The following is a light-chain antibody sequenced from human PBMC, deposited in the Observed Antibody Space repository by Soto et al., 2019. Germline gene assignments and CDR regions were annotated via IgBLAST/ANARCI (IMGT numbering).Light chain of an antibody. CDR1: QNIDIY. CDR2: GAS. CDR3: QQTSNALQT. Sequence: NKMTQSPSALSASVEDRVTITCRASQNIDIYLHWYQQKPGTAPKLLIYGASSLQSGVPSRFSGSGSGTDFTLTIRSLQPEDFATYYCQQTSNALQTFGGVTKVAIK. J-gene: IGKJ4*01. V-gene: IGKV1-39*01.